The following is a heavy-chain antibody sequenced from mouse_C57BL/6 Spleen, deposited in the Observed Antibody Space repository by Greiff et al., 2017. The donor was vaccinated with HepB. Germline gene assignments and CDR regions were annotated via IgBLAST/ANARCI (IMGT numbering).Heavy chain of an antibody. J-gene: IGHJ4*01. Sequence: VKLMESGPGLVAPSQSLSITCTVSGFSLTSYGVDWVRQSPGKGLEWLGVIWGVGSTNYNSALKSRLSISKDNSKSQVFLKMNSLQTDDTAMYYCARSYYSNPFYAMDYWGQGTSVTVSS. CDR3: ARSYYSNPFYAMDY. CDR1: GFSLTSYG. V-gene: IGHV2-6*01. D-gene: IGHD2-5*01. CDR2: IWGVGST.